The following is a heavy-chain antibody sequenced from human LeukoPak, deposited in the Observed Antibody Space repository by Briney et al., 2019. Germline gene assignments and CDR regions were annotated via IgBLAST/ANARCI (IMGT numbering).Heavy chain of an antibody. CDR2: ISYDGDNE. D-gene: IGHD3-16*01. V-gene: IGHV3-30-3*01. CDR1: GFTFSNFA. CDR3: ARVRGGRSWYYYGMDV. J-gene: IGHJ6*02. Sequence: GGSLRLSCAASGFTFSNFAMHWVRQAPGKGLEWVGVISYDGDNEYYADSVKGQFTISRDNSKDRLYLQMNSLRPEDTAMYYCARVRGGRSWYYYGMDVWGRGTTVTVSS.